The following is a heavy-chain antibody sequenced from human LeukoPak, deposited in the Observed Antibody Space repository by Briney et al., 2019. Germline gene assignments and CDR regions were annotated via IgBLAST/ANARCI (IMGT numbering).Heavy chain of an antibody. Sequence: SETLSLTCTVSGGSISSYYWSWIRQPPGKGLEWIGYIYYSGSTNCNPSLKSRVTISVDTSKNQFSLKLSSVTAADTAVYYCARGGVIQYSWFDPWGQGTLVTVSS. CDR2: IYYSGST. D-gene: IGHD3-10*01. V-gene: IGHV4-59*01. CDR1: GGSISSYY. CDR3: ARGGVIQYSWFDP. J-gene: IGHJ5*02.